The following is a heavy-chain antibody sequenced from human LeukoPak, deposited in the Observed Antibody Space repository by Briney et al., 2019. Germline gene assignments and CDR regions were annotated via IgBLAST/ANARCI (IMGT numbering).Heavy chain of an antibody. CDR3: ATYDLLDY. D-gene: IGHD3-22*01. CDR2: ISGSSSTI. CDR1: GFTFGSYS. J-gene: IGHJ4*02. V-gene: IGHV3-48*04. Sequence: PGGSLRLSCAASGFTFGSYSMNWVRQAPGKGLEWVSYISGSSSTIYYADSVKGRFTISRDNAKNSLYLQMNSLRAEDTAVYYCATYDLLDYWGQGTLVTVSS.